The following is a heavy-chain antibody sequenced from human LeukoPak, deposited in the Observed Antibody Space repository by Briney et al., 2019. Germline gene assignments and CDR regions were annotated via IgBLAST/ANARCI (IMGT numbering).Heavy chain of an antibody. V-gene: IGHV3-7*01. CDR3: ARAKTDIVVVVAYFDY. J-gene: IGHJ4*02. CDR2: IKQDGSEK. Sequence: GSLRLSCAASGFTFSNYWMSWVRQAPGKGLEWVANIKQDGSEKYYVDSVKGRFTISRDNAKNSLYLQMNSLRAEDTAVYYCARAKTDIVVVVAYFDYWGQGTLVTVSS. CDR1: GFTFSNYW. D-gene: IGHD2-15*01.